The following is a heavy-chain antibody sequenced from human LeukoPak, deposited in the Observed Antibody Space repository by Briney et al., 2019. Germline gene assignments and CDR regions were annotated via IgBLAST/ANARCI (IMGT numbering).Heavy chain of an antibody. Sequence: SETLSLTCTVSGGSISSYYWSWIRQPPGKGLEWIGYIYYSGSTNYIPSLKSRVTISVDTSRNQFSLKLSSVTAADTAVYYCARGFGYHWGQGTLVTVSS. CDR1: GGSISSYY. V-gene: IGHV4-59*01. J-gene: IGHJ4*02. CDR3: ARGFGYH. CDR2: IYYSGST. D-gene: IGHD3-16*01.